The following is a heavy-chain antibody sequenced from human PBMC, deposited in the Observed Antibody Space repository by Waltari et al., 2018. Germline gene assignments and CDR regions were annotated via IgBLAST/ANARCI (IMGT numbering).Heavy chain of an antibody. D-gene: IGHD5-12*01. Sequence: QVQLQESGPGLVKPSETLSLTCTVSGGSISSYYWSWIRQPPGKGLEWIGCIYYSGSTNYNPSLKRRVTRSVDTSKNQFSLKLSSVTAADTAVYYGARDGYNQRGYGMDVWGQGTTVTVSS. J-gene: IGHJ6*02. CDR2: IYYSGST. CDR3: ARDGYNQRGYGMDV. CDR1: GGSISSYY. V-gene: IGHV4-59*01.